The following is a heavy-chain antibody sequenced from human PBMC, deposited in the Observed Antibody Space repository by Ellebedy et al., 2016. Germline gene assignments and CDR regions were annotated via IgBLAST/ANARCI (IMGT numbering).Heavy chain of an antibody. CDR3: VKGRSGLRYYGIDV. D-gene: IGHD3-10*01. CDR2: ISGSGGST. J-gene: IGHJ6*02. V-gene: IGHV3-23*01. CDR1: AFTFSSHW. Sequence: GESLKISXVASAFTFSSHWMSWVRQAPGKGLEWVSAISGSGGSTYYADSVRGRFTISRDNSKNTIYLQMNSLRAEDTALYYCVKGRSGLRYYGIDVWGQGTTVTVSS.